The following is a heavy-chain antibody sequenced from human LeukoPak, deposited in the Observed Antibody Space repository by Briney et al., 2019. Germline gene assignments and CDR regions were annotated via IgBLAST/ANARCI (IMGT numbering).Heavy chain of an antibody. D-gene: IGHD4-17*01. CDR1: GYTFTSYG. Sequence: ASVKVSCKASGYTFTSYGISWVRQAPGQGLEWMGWISAYNGNTNYAQKLQGRVTMTTDTSTSTACMELRSLRSDDTAVYYCARGFRDYGEFAEYFQHWGQGTLVTVSS. J-gene: IGHJ1*01. V-gene: IGHV1-18*01. CDR3: ARGFRDYGEFAEYFQH. CDR2: ISAYNGNT.